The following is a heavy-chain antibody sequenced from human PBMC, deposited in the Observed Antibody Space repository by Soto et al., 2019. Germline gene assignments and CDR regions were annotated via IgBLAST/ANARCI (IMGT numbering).Heavy chain of an antibody. CDR3: ARVKVDSGWNGPWAYYFDY. Sequence: QVQLQQWGAGLLKPSETLSLTCAVYGGSFSGYYWSWIRQPPGKGLEWIGEINHSGSTNYNPSLTSRVTISVDTSKNQFSLKLSSVTAADTAVYYCARVKVDSGWNGPWAYYFDYWGQGTLVTVSS. CDR2: INHSGST. V-gene: IGHV4-34*01. J-gene: IGHJ4*02. CDR1: GGSFSGYY. D-gene: IGHD6-19*01.